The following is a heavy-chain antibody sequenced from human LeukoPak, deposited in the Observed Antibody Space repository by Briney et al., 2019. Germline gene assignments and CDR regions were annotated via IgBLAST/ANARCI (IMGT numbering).Heavy chain of an antibody. CDR3: ARSKYGYPDH. CDR1: GYSISSGYY. Sequence: SETLSLTCAVSGYSISSGYYWGWIRQPPGKGLEWIGSIYHSGSTYYNPSLKSRVTISVDTSKNQFSLKLSSVTAADTAVYYCARSKYGYPDHWGQGTLVTVSS. D-gene: IGHD5-18*01. J-gene: IGHJ4*02. CDR2: IYHSGST. V-gene: IGHV4-38-2*01.